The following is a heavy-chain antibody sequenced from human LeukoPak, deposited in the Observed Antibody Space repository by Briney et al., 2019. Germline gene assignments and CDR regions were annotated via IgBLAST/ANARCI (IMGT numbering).Heavy chain of an antibody. CDR3: AIGGWYLL. CDR2: IYYSGST. Sequence: SETLSLTCTVSGGSISSGDYYWRWIRQPPGKGLEWIGYIYYSGSTYYNPSLKSRVTISVDTSKNQFSLKLSSVTAAHTAVNYCAIGGWYLLWGQGTLVTVSS. V-gene: IGHV4-30-4*08. J-gene: IGHJ4*02. D-gene: IGHD6-19*01. CDR1: GGSISSGDYY.